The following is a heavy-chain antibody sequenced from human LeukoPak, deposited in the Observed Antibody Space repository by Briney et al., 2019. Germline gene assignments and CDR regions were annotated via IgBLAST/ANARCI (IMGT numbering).Heavy chain of an antibody. CDR3: AKDLAVVVITEVPEGPFDY. Sequence: GGSLRLSCAASGFTVSSNYMSWVRQAPGKGLEWVSLIYSGGYTYYADSVKGRFTISRHNSKNTLFLQMNSLRVEDTAVYYCAKDLAVVVITEVPEGPFDYWGQGTLVTVSS. D-gene: IGHD3-22*01. CDR1: GFTVSSNY. V-gene: IGHV3-53*04. J-gene: IGHJ4*02. CDR2: IYSGGYT.